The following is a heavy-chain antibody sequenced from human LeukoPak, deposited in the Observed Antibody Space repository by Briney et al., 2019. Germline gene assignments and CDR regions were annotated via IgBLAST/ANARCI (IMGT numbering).Heavy chain of an antibody. D-gene: IGHD3-10*01. Sequence: GGSLRLSCAASGFHFSSHGMNWVRQAPGKGLEWVSSISSSSSYIYYADSVKGRFTISRDNAKNSLYLQMNSLRAEDTAVYYCARDRGPYYYGSGSYYDYWGQGTLVTVSS. CDR2: ISSSSSYI. CDR3: ARDRGPYYYGSGSYYDY. CDR1: GFHFSSHG. J-gene: IGHJ4*02. V-gene: IGHV3-21*01.